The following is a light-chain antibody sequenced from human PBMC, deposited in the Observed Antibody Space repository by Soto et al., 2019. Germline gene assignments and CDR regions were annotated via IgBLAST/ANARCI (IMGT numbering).Light chain of an antibody. Sequence: ELVLTQSPATLSLSPGDSVTLSCRASQSVDISLAWYQQKPGQAPRLLIYGASNRATGIQDRFSGSGSGTEFTLTIRRLEPEDFAVYYCQQYGSSGTFGQGTKVDIK. V-gene: IGKV3-20*01. CDR3: QQYGSSGT. J-gene: IGKJ1*01. CDR1: QSVDIS. CDR2: GAS.